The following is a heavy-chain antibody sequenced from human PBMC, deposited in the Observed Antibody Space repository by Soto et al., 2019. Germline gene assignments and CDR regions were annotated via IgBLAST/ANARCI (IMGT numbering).Heavy chain of an antibody. Sequence: PGGSLRLSCAASGFTFSSYWMSWVRQAPGKGLEWVANIKQDGSEKYYVDSVKGRFTMSRDNAKKSVYLQLDSLRTEDTAVYYCARDSGYAAVNSVNHYIDYWGHGTLVTVSS. CDR1: GFTFSSYW. V-gene: IGHV3-7*01. D-gene: IGHD2-2*03. CDR3: ARDSGYAAVNSVNHYIDY. J-gene: IGHJ4*01. CDR2: IKQDGSEK.